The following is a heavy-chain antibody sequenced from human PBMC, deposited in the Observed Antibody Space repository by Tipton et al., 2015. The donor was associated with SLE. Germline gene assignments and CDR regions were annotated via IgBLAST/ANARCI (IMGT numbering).Heavy chain of an antibody. D-gene: IGHD5-18*01. CDR3: ATDTDTPMVFDY. CDR1: GDSISSGSCY. CDR2: IYTSGST. J-gene: IGHJ4*02. Sequence: TLSLTCTVSGDSISSGSCYWTWIRQPAGKGLEWIGYIYTSGSTNYNPSLKSRVTMSLDTSTNQFSLKLSSVTAADTAVYYCATDTDTPMVFDYWGQGTLVTVSS. V-gene: IGHV4-61*09.